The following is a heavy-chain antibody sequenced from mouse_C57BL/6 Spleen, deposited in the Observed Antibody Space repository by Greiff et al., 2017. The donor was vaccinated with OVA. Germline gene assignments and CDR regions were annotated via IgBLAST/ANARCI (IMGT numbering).Heavy chain of an antibody. D-gene: IGHD1-1*01. CDR3: SSGGGSSSRFAY. CDR1: GFSLTSYG. J-gene: IGHJ3*01. V-gene: IGHV2-6*01. CDR2: IWGVGST. Sequence: QVQLKESGPGLVAPSQSLSITCTVSGFSLTSYGVDWVRQSPGKGLEWLGVIWGVGSTNYNSALKSRLSISKDNSKSKFVLKMNSMQTDDTAMYYCSSGGGSSSRFAYWGQGTLVTVSA.